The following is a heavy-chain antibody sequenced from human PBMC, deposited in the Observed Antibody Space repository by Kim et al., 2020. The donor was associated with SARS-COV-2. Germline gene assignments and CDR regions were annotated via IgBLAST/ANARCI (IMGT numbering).Heavy chain of an antibody. J-gene: IGHJ4*02. D-gene: IGHD3-16*01. CDR1: GFTLSSYA. CDR3: AKDRTFGDGRWDFDT. V-gene: IGHV3-53*01. Sequence: GGSLRLSCVATGFTLSSYAMSWVRQAPGKGLEWVAGVYRSGSTFYADSVKGRFTISRDGSKNTVFLQINVLIGDDTAMYYCAKDRTFGDGRWDFDTWGQGTLVTVSS. CDR2: VYRSGST.